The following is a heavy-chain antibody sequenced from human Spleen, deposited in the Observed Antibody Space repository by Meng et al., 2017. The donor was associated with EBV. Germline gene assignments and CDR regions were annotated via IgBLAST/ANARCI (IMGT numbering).Heavy chain of an antibody. Sequence: HVALFQLGAVVKKPGAALKVSCKASGYTFESFARHRVRQAPGQRLEWMGWIKAGNGITKYSPKFQDRVTITWDTSASTAYMELSSLRSEDTAVYYCATAYYGSGGYYYNWIDPWGQGTLVTVSS. V-gene: IGHV1-3*01. D-gene: IGHD3-22*01. J-gene: IGHJ5*02. CDR3: ATAYYGSGGYYYNWIDP. CDR2: IKAGNGIT. CDR1: GYTFESFA.